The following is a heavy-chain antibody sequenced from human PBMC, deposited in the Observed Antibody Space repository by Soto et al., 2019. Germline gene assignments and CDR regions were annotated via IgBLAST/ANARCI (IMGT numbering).Heavy chain of an antibody. J-gene: IGHJ5*02. Sequence: QVQLVQSGAEVKKPGASVKVSCKASGYTFTSYYMHWVRQAPGQGLEWMGIINPSGGSTSYAQKFRGRVTMTRDTSTSTVYMELSSLRSEDTAVYYCARAVDDILTGYHMSTGVVNWFDPWGQGTLVTVSS. CDR1: GYTFTSYY. CDR3: ARAVDDILTGYHMSTGVVNWFDP. CDR2: INPSGGST. D-gene: IGHD3-9*01. V-gene: IGHV1-46*01.